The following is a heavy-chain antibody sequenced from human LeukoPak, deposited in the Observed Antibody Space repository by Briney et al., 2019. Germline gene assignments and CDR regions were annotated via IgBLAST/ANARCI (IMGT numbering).Heavy chain of an antibody. Sequence: ASVKVSCKASGYTFTSYGINWVRQAPGQGLEWMGWISAYNGNTNYAQKLQGRVTMTTDTSTSTAYMELRSLRSEDTAVYYCAALPIRITMIVVVDYWGQGTLVTVSS. CDR1: GYTFTSYG. CDR3: AALPIRITMIVVVDY. V-gene: IGHV1-18*01. D-gene: IGHD3-22*01. J-gene: IGHJ4*02. CDR2: ISAYNGNT.